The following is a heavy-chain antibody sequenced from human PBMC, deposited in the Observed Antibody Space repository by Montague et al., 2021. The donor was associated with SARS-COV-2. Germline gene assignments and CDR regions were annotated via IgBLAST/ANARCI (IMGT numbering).Heavy chain of an antibody. D-gene: IGHD2-15*01. CDR2: TSGRT. CDR3: ARDYSHCSCGSCVFDY. Sequence: TSGRTNYNPSLQSRISMSVDTSKNQFSLKLSSVTAADTAIYYCARDYSHCSCGSCVFDYGGQGTLVTVSS. V-gene: IGHV4-4*07. J-gene: IGHJ4*02.